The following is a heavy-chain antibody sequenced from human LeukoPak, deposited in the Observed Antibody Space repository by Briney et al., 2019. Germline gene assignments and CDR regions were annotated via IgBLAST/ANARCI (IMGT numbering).Heavy chain of an antibody. CDR1: GYSISSVYF. J-gene: IGHJ4*02. Sequence: ASETLSLTCTVSGYSISSVYFWVWRRQPPRKGPASIGSIYQRETASYDPSLKCRCTISVDRARNQFSLKLRSVMAADTAVYYCARAYCVGDCTVLHIYFDNWGQGTLVTVSS. D-gene: IGHD2-21*02. CDR3: ARAYCVGDCTVLHIYFDN. V-gene: IGHV4-38-2*02. CDR2: IYQRETA.